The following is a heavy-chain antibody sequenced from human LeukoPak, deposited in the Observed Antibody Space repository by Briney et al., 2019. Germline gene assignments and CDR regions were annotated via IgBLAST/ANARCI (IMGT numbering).Heavy chain of an antibody. CDR3: AREKGGRLGELSLDY. J-gene: IGHJ4*02. Sequence: SETLSLTCTASGGSISSYYWSWIRQPPGKGLEWIGYIYYSGSTNYNPSLKSRLTISVDTSKNQFSLKLSSVTAADTAVYYCAREKGGRLGELSLDYWGQGTLVTVSS. V-gene: IGHV4-59*01. CDR2: IYYSGST. CDR1: GGSISSYY. D-gene: IGHD3-16*02.